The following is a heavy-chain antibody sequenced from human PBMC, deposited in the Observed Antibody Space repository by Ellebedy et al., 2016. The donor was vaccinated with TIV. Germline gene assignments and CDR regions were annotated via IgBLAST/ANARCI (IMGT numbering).Heavy chain of an antibody. CDR1: GFTFDDYA. J-gene: IGHJ4*02. D-gene: IGHD3-22*01. CDR3: ATHDSSGYMRY. Sequence: SLKISCAASGFTFDDYAMHWVRQAPGKGLEWVSGISWNSGSIGYADSVKGRFTISRDNAKNSLYLQMNSLRAEDTAVYYCATHDSSGYMRYWGQGTLVTVSS. CDR2: ISWNSGSI. V-gene: IGHV3-9*01.